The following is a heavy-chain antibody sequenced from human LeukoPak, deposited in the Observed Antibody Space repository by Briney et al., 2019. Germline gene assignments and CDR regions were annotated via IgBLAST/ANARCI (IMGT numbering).Heavy chain of an antibody. D-gene: IGHD3-3*01. CDR2: ISSSGSTI. J-gene: IGHJ6*03. Sequence: PGGSLRLSCAASGFTFSDYYMSWIRQAPGKGLEWVSYISSSGSTIYYADSVKGRFTISRDNAKNSLYLQMNSLRAEDTAVYYCARDRGTYYDFWSGFPPYYYYYYMDVWGKGTTVTVSS. V-gene: IGHV3-11*04. CDR3: ARDRGTYYDFWSGFPPYYYYYYMDV. CDR1: GFTFSDYY.